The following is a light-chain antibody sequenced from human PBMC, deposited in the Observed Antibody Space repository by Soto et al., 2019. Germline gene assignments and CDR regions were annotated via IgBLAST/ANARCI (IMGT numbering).Light chain of an antibody. Sequence: EIVLTQSPGTLSLSPGERATLSCRASQTVSSTYLAWYQQKPGQAPRLLIYGASSRATAIPDRFSGSGSWTDFTLTISILEPEDFAVYYCQQYATSPWTFGQGTKVEIK. J-gene: IGKJ1*01. V-gene: IGKV3-20*01. CDR3: QQYATSPWT. CDR1: QTVSSTY. CDR2: GAS.